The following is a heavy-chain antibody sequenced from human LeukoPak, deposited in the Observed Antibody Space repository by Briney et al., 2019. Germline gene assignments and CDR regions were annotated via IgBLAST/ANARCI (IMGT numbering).Heavy chain of an antibody. V-gene: IGHV3-30*03. CDR3: AARDYGGNSGI. J-gene: IGHJ3*02. CDR1: GFTFSTYA. CDR2: ISYDGSNK. Sequence: GGSLRLSCAASGFTFSTYAMHWVRQAPGKGLEWVAVISYDGSNKYYADSVKGRFTISRDNSKNTLYLRMNSLRAEDTAVYYCAARDYGGNSGIWGQGTMVTVSS. D-gene: IGHD4-23*01.